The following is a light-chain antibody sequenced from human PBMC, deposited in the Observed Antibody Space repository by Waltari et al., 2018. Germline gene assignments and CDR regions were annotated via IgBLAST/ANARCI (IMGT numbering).Light chain of an antibody. Sequence: EIVMTQSPATLSVSPGDRANISCRASQSVNRNLAWYQQKPGQAPRLLIYTASTRATGVPARFSGSGSGTHFTLTISSLQSEDFAVYYCQQYDNWPPYTFGQGTNLEIK. V-gene: IGKV3-15*01. CDR2: TAS. CDR3: QQYDNWPPYT. CDR1: QSVNRN. J-gene: IGKJ2*01.